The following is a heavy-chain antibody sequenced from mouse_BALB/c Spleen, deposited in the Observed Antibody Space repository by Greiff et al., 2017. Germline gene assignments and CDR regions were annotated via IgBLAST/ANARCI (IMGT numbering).Heavy chain of an antibody. D-gene: IGHD1-1*01. CDR2: IDPSDSYT. Sequence: QVQLQQPGAELVKPGASVKLSCKASGYTFTSYWMHWVKQRPGQGLEWIGEIDPSDSYTNYNQKFKGKATLTVDKSSSTAYMQLSSLTSEDSAVYYCARTYYYGSSYYAMDYWGQGTSVTVSS. V-gene: IGHV1-69*02. J-gene: IGHJ4*01. CDR1: GYTFTSYW. CDR3: ARTYYYGSSYYAMDY.